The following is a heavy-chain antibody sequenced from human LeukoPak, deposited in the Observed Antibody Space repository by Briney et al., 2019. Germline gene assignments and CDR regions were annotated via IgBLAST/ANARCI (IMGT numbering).Heavy chain of an antibody. CDR3: ARARGSGSYYLSFDP. J-gene: IGHJ5*02. CDR1: GGSISSYY. V-gene: IGHV4-59*01. D-gene: IGHD3-10*01. Sequence: SETLSLTCTVSGGSISSYYWSWLRQPPGKGLEWIGYIYYSGSTNYNPSLKSRVTISVDTSKNQFSLKLSSVTAADTAVYYCARARGSGSYYLSFDPWGQGTLVTVSS. CDR2: IYYSGST.